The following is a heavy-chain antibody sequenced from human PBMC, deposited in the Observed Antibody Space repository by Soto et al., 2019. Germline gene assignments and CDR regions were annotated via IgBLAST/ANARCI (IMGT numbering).Heavy chain of an antibody. J-gene: IGHJ4*02. CDR2: MNPNSGNT. CDR1: GYTFTSYD. D-gene: IGHD3-16*01. V-gene: IGHV1-8*01. Sequence: GASVKVSCKASGYTFTSYDINWVRQATGQGLEWMGWMNPNSGNTGYAQKFQGRVTMTRNTSISTAYMELSSLRSEDTAVYYCARPHWGELPPHIFDSGGQGPLVTVSS. CDR3: ARPHWGELPPHIFDS.